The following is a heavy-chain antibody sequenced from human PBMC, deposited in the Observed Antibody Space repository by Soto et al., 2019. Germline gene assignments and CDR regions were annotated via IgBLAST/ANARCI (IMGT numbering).Heavy chain of an antibody. D-gene: IGHD6-19*01. CDR1: GYTFSGHY. V-gene: IGHV1-2*02. J-gene: IGHJ4*02. Sequence: ASVKFSCKASGYTFSGHYMHWIRQAPGQGPEWLGWINANSGDTDRAPKFQDRLTMTRDTSISTAYMELSRLRSDDTAVYYCARGGALDGTSPPFNHWGQGTLVTVSS. CDR2: INANSGDT. CDR3: ARGGALDGTSPPFNH.